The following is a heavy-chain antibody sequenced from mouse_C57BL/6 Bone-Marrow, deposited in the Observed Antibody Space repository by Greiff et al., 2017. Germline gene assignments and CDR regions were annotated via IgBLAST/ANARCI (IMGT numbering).Heavy chain of an antibody. CDR2: IYPGCGST. D-gene: IGHD1-1*01. CDR3: GVYYYGSSYPYYFDD. J-gene: IGHJ2*01. CDR1: GYTFTSYW. Sequence: QVQLQQPGAELVKPGASVKMSCKASGYTFTSYWITWVKQRPGQGLEWIGDIYPGCGSTNYNEKFKSKATLTVDTSSSTAYMQLSSLTSEDSAVYYCGVYYYGSSYPYYFDDWGQGTTLTVSS. V-gene: IGHV1-55*01.